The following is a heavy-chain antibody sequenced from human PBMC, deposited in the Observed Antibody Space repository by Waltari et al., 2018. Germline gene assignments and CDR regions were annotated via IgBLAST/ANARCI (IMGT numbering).Heavy chain of an antibody. Sequence: QVQLQESGPGLLRPSETLSLTCTVSGGPITNYYWTWIRQPPGKGLEWIGYIYHSGATNYSPSLKSRVTISLDTSKSQFSLKLSSVTAADTGVYYCAGGSGYYYDSTFDYWGQGTLVTVSS. V-gene: IGHV4-59*01. D-gene: IGHD3-22*01. CDR1: GGPITNYY. CDR2: IYHSGAT. J-gene: IGHJ4*02. CDR3: AGGSGYYYDSTFDY.